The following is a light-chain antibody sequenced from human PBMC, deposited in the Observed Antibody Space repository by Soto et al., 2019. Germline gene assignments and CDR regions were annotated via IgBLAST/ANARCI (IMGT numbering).Light chain of an antibody. CDR3: LQHDTYPLT. J-gene: IGKJ3*01. CDR1: QGINNL. Sequence: DIQMTQSPSSLSASVGDRVTITCRASQGINNLLGWYQQGPGKAPKRLIYAASNLEGGVPSRFTGSGSGTEFPLTINSVEPEVFAIYHGLQHDTYPLTFGPGTKVDVK. V-gene: IGKV1-17*01. CDR2: AAS.